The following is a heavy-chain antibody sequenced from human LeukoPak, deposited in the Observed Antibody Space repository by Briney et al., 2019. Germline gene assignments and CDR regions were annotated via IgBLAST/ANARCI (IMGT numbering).Heavy chain of an antibody. D-gene: IGHD4-23*01. V-gene: IGHV4-39*07. CDR3: ARSTVVTLNWFDP. CDR1: GGSISSSSYY. Sequence: PSETLSLTCTVSGGSISSSSYYWGWIRQPPGKGLEWIGSIYYSGSTYYNPSLKSRVTISVDTSKNQFSLKLSSVTAADTAVYYCARSTVVTLNWFDPWGQGTLVTVSS. J-gene: IGHJ5*02. CDR2: IYYSGST.